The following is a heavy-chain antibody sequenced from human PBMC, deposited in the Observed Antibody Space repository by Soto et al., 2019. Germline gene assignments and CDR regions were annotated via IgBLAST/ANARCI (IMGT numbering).Heavy chain of an antibody. CDR2: VKAKADGGTT. CDR1: GFTFSNAW. D-gene: IGHD6-6*01. J-gene: IGHJ4*01. V-gene: IGHV3-15*01. Sequence: EVQVVESGGGLVKPGGPLRLSCAASGFTFSNAWMSWVRQAPGKGLEWVGRVKAKADGGTTDYAAHVKGRFTISRDNSKNTLFLEMKSLRIEDTAVYYCTANYLNIASRTSFDYWGQGTLVTVSA. CDR3: TANYLNIASRTSFDY.